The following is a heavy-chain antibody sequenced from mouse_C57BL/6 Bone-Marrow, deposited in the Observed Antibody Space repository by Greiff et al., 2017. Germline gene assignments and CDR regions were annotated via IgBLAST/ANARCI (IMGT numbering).Heavy chain of an antibody. CDR3: AKNRWLLRYFDV. D-gene: IGHD2-3*01. J-gene: IGHJ1*03. V-gene: IGHV2-4*01. Sequence: VMLVESGPGLVQPSQSLSITCTVSGFSLTSYGVHWVRQPPGKGLEWLGVIWSGGSTDYNAAFISRLSISKDNSKSQVFFKMNSLQADDTAIYYCAKNRWLLRYFDVWGTGTTVTVSS. CDR1: GFSLTSYG. CDR2: IWSGGST.